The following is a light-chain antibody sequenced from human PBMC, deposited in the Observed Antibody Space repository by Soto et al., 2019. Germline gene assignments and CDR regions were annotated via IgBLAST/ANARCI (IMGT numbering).Light chain of an antibody. J-gene: IGKJ4*01. Sequence: EIVLTQSPGTLSLSPGERATLSCRASQSVSSSDLASYQQKPGQAPRLLIYGASSRATGIPDRFSGSGSGTDFTLTINRLEPEDFAVYYCEQYDKSITFGGGTKVEIK. V-gene: IGKV3-20*01. CDR3: EQYDKSIT. CDR1: QSVSSSD. CDR2: GAS.